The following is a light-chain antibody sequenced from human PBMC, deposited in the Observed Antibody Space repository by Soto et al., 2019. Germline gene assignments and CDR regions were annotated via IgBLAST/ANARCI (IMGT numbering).Light chain of an antibody. J-gene: IGLJ1*01. CDR1: SSDVGCYNY. CDR2: DVS. CDR3: SSYTSSSTGV. Sequence: QSVLTQPASVSGSPGQSITISCTGTSSDVGCYNYVSWYQQHPGKAPKLMIYDVSNRPSGVSNRFSGSKSGNTASLTISGLQAEDEADYYCSSYTSSSTGVFGTGTKLTVL. V-gene: IGLV2-14*01.